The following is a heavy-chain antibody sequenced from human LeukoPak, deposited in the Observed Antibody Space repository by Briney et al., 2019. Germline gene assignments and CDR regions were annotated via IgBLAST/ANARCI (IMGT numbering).Heavy chain of an antibody. V-gene: IGHV3-23*01. Sequence: GGSLRLSCAASRFTFSRYTMSWVRQAPGKGLEWVSSISDTAISTYYADSVKGRCTISRDNSKNTLFLQMNSLRAEDTAVYYCAKSDLGSIIVHDYWGQGTLVTVSS. J-gene: IGHJ4*02. CDR3: AKSDLGSIIVHDY. CDR1: RFTFSRYT. D-gene: IGHD2-15*01. CDR2: ISDTAIST.